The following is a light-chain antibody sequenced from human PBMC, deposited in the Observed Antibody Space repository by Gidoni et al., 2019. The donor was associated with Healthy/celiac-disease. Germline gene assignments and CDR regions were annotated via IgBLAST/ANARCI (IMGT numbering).Light chain of an antibody. Sequence: DRVMSQSPLSLPVTPGEPASISCRSSQSLLHSNGYNYLDWYLQKPGQSPQLLIYWGSNRASGVPDRFSGSGSGTDFTLKISRVEAEDVGVYYCMQALQTPYTFGQGTKLEIK. J-gene: IGKJ2*01. CDR2: WGS. V-gene: IGKV2-28*01. CDR1: QSLLHSNGYNY. CDR3: MQALQTPYT.